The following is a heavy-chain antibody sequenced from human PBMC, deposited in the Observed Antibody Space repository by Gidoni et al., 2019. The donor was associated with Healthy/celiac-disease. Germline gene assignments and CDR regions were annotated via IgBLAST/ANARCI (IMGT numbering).Heavy chain of an antibody. Sequence: QVQLVESGGGVVQPGRSLRLSCAPSGFPFRSYGMHWVRQAPGKGLEWVAVISYDGSNKYYADSVKGRFTISRDNSKNTLYLQMNSLRAEDTAVYYCAKDWGSYDILTGYYKTWGQGTLVTVSS. J-gene: IGHJ5*02. D-gene: IGHD3-9*01. CDR3: AKDWGSYDILTGYYKT. CDR2: ISYDGSNK. V-gene: IGHV3-30*18. CDR1: GFPFRSYG.